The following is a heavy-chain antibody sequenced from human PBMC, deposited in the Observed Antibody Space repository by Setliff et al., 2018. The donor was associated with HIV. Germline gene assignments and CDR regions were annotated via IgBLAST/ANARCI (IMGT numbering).Heavy chain of an antibody. CDR1: GFTFSSYA. V-gene: IGHV3-23*01. D-gene: IGHD5-18*01. J-gene: IGHJ4*02. CDR3: ARSPPWGRYSYGSAFDY. CDR2: ISGSGGST. Sequence: GGSLRLSCATSGFTFSSYAMSWVRQAPGKGLEWVSGISGSGGSTFYADSVKGRFTISRDDSKNTLSLQMNSLRAEDTAVYYCARSPPWGRYSYGSAFDYWAQGTLVTVSS.